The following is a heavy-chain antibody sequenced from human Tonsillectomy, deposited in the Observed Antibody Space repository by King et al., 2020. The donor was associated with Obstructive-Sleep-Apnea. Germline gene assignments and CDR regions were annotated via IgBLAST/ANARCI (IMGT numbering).Heavy chain of an antibody. CDR2: IITILGIA. D-gene: IGHD2-15*01. J-gene: IGHJ6*02. CDR1: GGTFSSYA. V-gene: IGHV1-69*09. CDR3: ARDPFCSGGSCSSHYYYGMDV. Sequence: QLVQSGAEVKKPGSSVKVSCKASGGTFSSYAISWVRQAPGQGLEWMGGIITILGIANYAQKLQGRVTITADKYTSTAYMELSSLRSEDTAVYDCARDPFCSGGSCSSHYYYGMDVWGQGTTVTVSS.